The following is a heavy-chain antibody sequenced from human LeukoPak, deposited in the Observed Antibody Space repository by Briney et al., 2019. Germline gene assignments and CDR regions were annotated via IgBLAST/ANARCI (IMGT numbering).Heavy chain of an antibody. CDR3: ARVSGSISWYDSRFDP. D-gene: IGHD6-13*01. J-gene: IGHJ5*02. CDR1: GGSISSSSYY. CDR2: IYYSGST. Sequence: SETLSLTCTVSGGSISSSSYYWGWIRQPPGKGLEWIGSIYYSGSTYYNPSLKSRVTISVDTSKNQFSLKLSSVTAADTAVYYCARVSGSISWYDSRFDPWGQGTLVTVSS. V-gene: IGHV4-39*07.